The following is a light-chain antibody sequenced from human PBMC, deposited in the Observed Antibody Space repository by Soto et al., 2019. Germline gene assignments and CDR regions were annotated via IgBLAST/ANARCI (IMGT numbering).Light chain of an antibody. CDR1: PSVSSY. CDR3: QQRFNWPRFT. CDR2: DAS. Sequence: EIVLTQSPAPLYLSPGVRATLSCRSRPSVSSYLAWYQQNPGQAPRLLIYDASNRATGIPARFSGGGSGTDFTLTISSLEPEDFAVYYCQQRFNWPRFTFGQGTKLEIK. V-gene: IGKV3-11*01. J-gene: IGKJ2*01.